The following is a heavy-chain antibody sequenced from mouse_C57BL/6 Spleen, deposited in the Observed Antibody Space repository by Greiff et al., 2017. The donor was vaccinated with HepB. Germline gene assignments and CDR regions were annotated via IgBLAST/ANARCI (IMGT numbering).Heavy chain of an antibody. Sequence: EVMLVESGGDLVKPGGSLKLSCAASGFTFSSYGMSWVRQTPDKRLEWVATISSGGSYTYYPDSVKGRFTISRDNAKNTLYLQMSSLKSEDTAMYYCASYYGSSYDYAMDYWGQGTSVTVSS. J-gene: IGHJ4*01. D-gene: IGHD1-1*01. V-gene: IGHV5-6*01. CDR1: GFTFSSYG. CDR3: ASYYGSSYDYAMDY. CDR2: ISSGGSYT.